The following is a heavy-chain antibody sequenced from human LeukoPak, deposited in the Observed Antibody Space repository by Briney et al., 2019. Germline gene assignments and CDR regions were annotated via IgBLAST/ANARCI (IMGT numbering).Heavy chain of an antibody. J-gene: IGHJ5*02. D-gene: IGHD3-22*01. V-gene: IGHV4-31*03. CDR2: IYYSGST. CDR3: ARALGSSGYGWFDP. CDR1: GGSISSSTDY. Sequence: PSETLSLTCTVSGGSISSSTDYWDWIRQHPGEGLEWIGNIYYSGSTYYNPSLKSRLTISVDTSKNQFSLKLSSVTAADTAVYYCARALGSSGYGWFDPWGQGTLVTVSS.